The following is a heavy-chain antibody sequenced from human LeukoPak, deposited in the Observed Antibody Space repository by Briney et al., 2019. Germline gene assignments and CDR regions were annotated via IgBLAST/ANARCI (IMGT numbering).Heavy chain of an antibody. V-gene: IGHV3-48*01. CDR2: ISPTSSTI. Sequence: GGSLRLSCLASGFSFSRYSMNWVRQAPGKGLEWVSYISPTSSTIKYADSVNGRFTISRDNAKNSLYLEMNSLRAEDTALYFCAKHYSSGWPPYYYYTMDVWGQGTTVTVSS. D-gene: IGHD6-19*01. CDR3: AKHYSSGWPPYYYYTMDV. J-gene: IGHJ6*02. CDR1: GFSFSRYS.